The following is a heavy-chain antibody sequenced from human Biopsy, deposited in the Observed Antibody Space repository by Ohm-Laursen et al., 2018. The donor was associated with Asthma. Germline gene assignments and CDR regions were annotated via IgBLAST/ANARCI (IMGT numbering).Heavy chain of an antibody. D-gene: IGHD2-15*01. Sequence: RLSCAASGFAFRSYAMNWVRQAPGKGLEWVAVISYDGSITHYADSVKGRFTISRDNSKNTVYLDISSLRIEDTAVFYCGIVVAANPFQGDCWGQGTLVTVSS. CDR1: GFAFRSYA. V-gene: IGHV3-30*03. J-gene: IGHJ4*02. CDR3: GIVVAANPFQGDC. CDR2: ISYDGSIT.